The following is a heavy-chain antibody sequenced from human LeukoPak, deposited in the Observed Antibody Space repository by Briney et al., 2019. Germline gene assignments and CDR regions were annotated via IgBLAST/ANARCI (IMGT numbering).Heavy chain of an antibody. CDR1: GYTFTGYY. Sequence: ASVTVSCTASGYTFTGYYMHWVRQAPGQGLEWMGWINPNSGGTNYAQKFQGRVTMTRDTSISTAYMELSRLRSDDTAVYYCARDPSGYDPYYYYYGMDVWGQGTTVTVSS. J-gene: IGHJ6*02. D-gene: IGHD5-12*01. V-gene: IGHV1-2*02. CDR3: ARDPSGYDPYYYYYGMDV. CDR2: INPNSGGT.